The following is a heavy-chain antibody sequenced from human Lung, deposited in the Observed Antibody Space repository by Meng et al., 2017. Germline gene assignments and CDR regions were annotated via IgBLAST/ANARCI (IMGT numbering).Heavy chain of an antibody. CDR2: IYNSGST. Sequence: QVQVPEPGPGLVKPSQTLSLTCTVSGGSISSSNYYWSWIRQPPGKGLEWSGHIYNSGSTYYNPSLKSRITISVDTSKNQFSLKLSSVTAADTAVYYCARGQKGYFDLWGRGTLVTVSS. CDR1: GGSISSSNYY. J-gene: IGHJ2*01. CDR3: ARGQKGYFDL. V-gene: IGHV4-30-4*01.